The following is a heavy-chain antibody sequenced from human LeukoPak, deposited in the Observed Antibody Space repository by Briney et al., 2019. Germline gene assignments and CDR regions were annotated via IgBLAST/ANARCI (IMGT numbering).Heavy chain of an antibody. CDR2: IYYSGST. CDR3: ARGNEWFGEFDYYYYYMDV. V-gene: IGHV4-59*11. Sequence: SETLSLTCTVSGGSISSHYWSWIRQPPGKGLEWIGYIYYSGSTNYNPSLKSRVTISVDTSKNQFSLKLSSVTAADTAVYYCARGNEWFGEFDYYYYYMDVWGKGTTVTVSS. J-gene: IGHJ6*03. CDR1: GGSISSHY. D-gene: IGHD3-10*01.